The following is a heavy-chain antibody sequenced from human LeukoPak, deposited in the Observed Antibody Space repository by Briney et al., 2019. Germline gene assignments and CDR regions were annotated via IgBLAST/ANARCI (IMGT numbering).Heavy chain of an antibody. D-gene: IGHD2-21*02. J-gene: IGHJ4*02. Sequence: GGSLRLSCAASGFTFSSYSMNWVRQAPGKGLEWVSSISSSSSYICYADSVKGRFTISRDNAKNSLYLQMNSPRAEDTAVYYCARVGDPWYFDYWGQGTLVTASS. CDR1: GFTFSSYS. CDR2: ISSSSSYI. V-gene: IGHV3-21*01. CDR3: ARVGDPWYFDY.